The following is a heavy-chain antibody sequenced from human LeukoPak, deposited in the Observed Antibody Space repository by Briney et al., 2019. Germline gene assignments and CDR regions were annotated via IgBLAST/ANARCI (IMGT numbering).Heavy chain of an antibody. D-gene: IGHD1-1*01. V-gene: IGHV3-30-3*01. CDR2: ISYDGSNK. CDR1: GFTFSSYA. Sequence: PGGSLRPSCAASGFTFSSYAMHWVRQAPGKGLEWVAVISYDGSNKYYADSVKGRFTISRDNSKNTLYLQMNSLRAEDTAVYYCARRDMNGPDFDYWGQGTLVTVSS. J-gene: IGHJ4*02. CDR3: ARRDMNGPDFDY.